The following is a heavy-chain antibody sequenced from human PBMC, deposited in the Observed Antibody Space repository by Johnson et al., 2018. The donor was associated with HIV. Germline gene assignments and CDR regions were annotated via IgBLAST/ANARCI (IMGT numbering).Heavy chain of an antibody. V-gene: IGHV3-9*01. D-gene: IGHD5-24*01. Sequence: VQLVESGGGLVQPGRSLRLSCAASGFTFDDYAMHWVRQAPGKGLEWVSGINWNSGSIGYADSVKGRFPISRDNAKNSLYLQMNSLRAEDTAVYYCARGRWLHLGAFDIWGQGTMVTVSS. J-gene: IGHJ3*02. CDR3: ARGRWLHLGAFDI. CDR1: GFTFDDYA. CDR2: INWNSGSI.